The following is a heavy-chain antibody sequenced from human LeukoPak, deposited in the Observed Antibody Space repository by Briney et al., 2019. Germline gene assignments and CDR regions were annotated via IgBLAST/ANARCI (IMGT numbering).Heavy chain of an antibody. CDR3: ARGSTVVTPVDY. V-gene: IGHV3-74*01. CDR1: GFPFSNYW. J-gene: IGHJ4*02. Sequence: GGSLRLSCAASGFPFSNYWMHWVRQASGKGLVWVSRINNGGSGTTYADSVKGRFTISRDNPKNTLYPQMNSLRIEDTAVYYCARGSTVVTPVDYCGQGTPVTPSS. D-gene: IGHD4-23*01. CDR2: INNGGSGT.